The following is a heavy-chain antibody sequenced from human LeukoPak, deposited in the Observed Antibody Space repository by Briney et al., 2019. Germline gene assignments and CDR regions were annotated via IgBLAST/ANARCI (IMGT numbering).Heavy chain of an antibody. CDR2: IYSGGST. V-gene: IGHV3-66*01. CDR3: ASFYHYGMDV. J-gene: IGHJ6*02. CDR1: GFTVSSKD. D-gene: IGHD3-16*02. Sequence: GGSLRLSCAASGFTVSSKDMTWVRQAPGKGLEWVSVIYSGGSTYYAASVKGRFTISRDNSKNTLYLQMNSLGAEDTAVYYCASFYHYGMDVWGQGTTVTVSS.